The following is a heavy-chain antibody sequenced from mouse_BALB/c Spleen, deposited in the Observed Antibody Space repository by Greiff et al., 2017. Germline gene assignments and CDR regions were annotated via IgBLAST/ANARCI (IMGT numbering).Heavy chain of an antibody. J-gene: IGHJ1*01. CDR3: TTYDGSSYRYFDV. Sequence: VQLQQSGTVLARPGASVKMSCQASGYTFPSYWMHWVKPRPGQGLEWIGAIYPGNSDTSYNQKFKGKAKLTAVTSTSTAYMELSRLTNEYSAVYYCTTYDGSSYRYFDVGGAGTTVTVSA. CDR1: GYTFPSYW. V-gene: IGHV1-5*01. CDR2: IYPGNSDT. D-gene: IGHD1-1*01.